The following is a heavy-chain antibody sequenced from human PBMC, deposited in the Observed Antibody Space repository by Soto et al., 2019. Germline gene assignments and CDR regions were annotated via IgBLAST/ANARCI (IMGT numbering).Heavy chain of an antibody. CDR1: GYTLTELS. D-gene: IGHD3-3*01. CDR3: ATGLLRFLEWFPGRDY. Sequence: SVKVSCKVSGYTLTELSMHWVRQAPGKGLEWMGGFDPEDGETIYAQKFQGRVTMTEDTSTDTAYMELSSLRSEDTAVYYCATGLLRFLEWFPGRDYWGQGTLVTVSS. V-gene: IGHV1-24*01. CDR2: FDPEDGET. J-gene: IGHJ4*02.